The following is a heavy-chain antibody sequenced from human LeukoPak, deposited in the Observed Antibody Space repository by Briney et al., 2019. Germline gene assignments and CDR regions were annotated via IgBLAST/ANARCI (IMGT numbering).Heavy chain of an antibody. CDR2: ISGSGGST. J-gene: IGHJ4*02. V-gene: IGHV3-23*01. CDR1: GFTVSSNY. CDR3: AKAKASGYYLDY. Sequence: PGGSLRLSCAASGFTVSSNYMSWVRQAPGKGLEWVSAISGSGGSTYYADSVKGRFTISRDNSKNTLYLQMNSLGAEDTAVYYCAKAKASGYYLDYWGQGTLVTVSS. D-gene: IGHD3-3*01.